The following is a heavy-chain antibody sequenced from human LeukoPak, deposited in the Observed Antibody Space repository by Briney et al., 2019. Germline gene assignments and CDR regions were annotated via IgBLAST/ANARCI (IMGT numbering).Heavy chain of an antibody. CDR1: GGTFSNYA. J-gene: IGHJ4*02. CDR3: PRGGD. V-gene: IGHV1-69*05. CDR2: IIPNFGKA. Sequence: SVKVSCKASGGTFSNYAINWVRQAPGQGLEWMGGIIPNFGKANYAQKFQGRVTITTDRSTSTAYMELSSLRSEDTAVYYCPRGGDWGQGTLVTVSS.